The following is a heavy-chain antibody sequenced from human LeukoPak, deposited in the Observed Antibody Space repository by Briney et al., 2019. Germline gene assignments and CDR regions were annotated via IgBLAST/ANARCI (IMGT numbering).Heavy chain of an antibody. CDR3: AKELEYFQH. V-gene: IGHV3-43*02. CDR2: ISGDGGST. J-gene: IGHJ1*01. Sequence: GGSLRLSCAASGFTFDDYAMHWVRQAPGKGLEWVSLISGDGGSTYYAVSVKGRFTISRDNGKNPLYLQMNSLRPEDTALYYCAKELEYFQHWGQGTLVTVSS. CDR1: GFTFDDYA.